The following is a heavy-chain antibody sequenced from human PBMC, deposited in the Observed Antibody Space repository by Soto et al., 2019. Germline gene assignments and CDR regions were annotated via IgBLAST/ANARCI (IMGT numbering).Heavy chain of an antibody. CDR3: ARVFASSWFYYFDR. CDR1: GASVNSGRYY. V-gene: IGHV4-61*01. Sequence: ETLSLTCTVSGASVNSGRYYWSWIRQPPGKRLEWIGYIFYNGNTNYNPSLESRVTLSVDTSKNQFSLKLRSVIAADTAVYYCARVFASSWFYYFDRWGQGTLVTVSS. CDR2: IFYNGNT. J-gene: IGHJ4*02. D-gene: IGHD6-13*01.